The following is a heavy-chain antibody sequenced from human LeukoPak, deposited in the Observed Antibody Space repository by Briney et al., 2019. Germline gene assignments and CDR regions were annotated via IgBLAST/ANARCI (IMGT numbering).Heavy chain of an antibody. Sequence: PGGSLRLSCATSGFTFSSYAMAWVRQAPGKGLEWVSSISTGGRDTYSADSVKGRFTTSRDKSKNTLFLQMDSLRAEDTALYHCARQIGYCSDGNCYFDYWGQGTPVTVSS. CDR1: GFTFSSYA. D-gene: IGHD2-15*01. CDR2: ISTGGRDT. J-gene: IGHJ4*02. V-gene: IGHV3-23*01. CDR3: ARQIGYCSDGNCYFDY.